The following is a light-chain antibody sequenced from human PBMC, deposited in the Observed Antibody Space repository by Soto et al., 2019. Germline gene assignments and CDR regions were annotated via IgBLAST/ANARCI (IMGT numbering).Light chain of an antibody. Sequence: AIRMTQSPSSLSASTGDRVTITCRASQGISSYLASYQQKPGKAPKLLIYAASTLQSGVLSMFSGSGSGTDMDLSVSCLQSDDLATDDYHQYYSEPQLTFGGGTKVEIK. V-gene: IGKV1-8*01. CDR2: AAS. J-gene: IGKJ4*01. CDR3: HQYYSEPQLT. CDR1: QGISSY.